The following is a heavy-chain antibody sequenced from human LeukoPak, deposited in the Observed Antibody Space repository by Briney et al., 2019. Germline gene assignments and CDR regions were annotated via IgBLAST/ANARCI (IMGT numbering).Heavy chain of an antibody. J-gene: IGHJ6*03. V-gene: IGHV4-59*01. CDR2: IYYSGST. D-gene: IGHD3-16*01. Sequence: SETLSLTCTVSGGSINSYYWSWIRQPPGKGLEWIGYIYYSGSTNYNPSLKSRVTISVDTSKNQFSLKLSSVTAADTAVYYCAREFFGYYYYMDVWGKGTTVTVSS. CDR3: AREFFGYYYYMDV. CDR1: GGSINSYY.